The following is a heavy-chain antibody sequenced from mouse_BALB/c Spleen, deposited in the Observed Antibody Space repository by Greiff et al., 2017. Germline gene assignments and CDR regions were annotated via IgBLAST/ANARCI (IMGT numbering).Heavy chain of an antibody. J-gene: IGHJ3*01. Sequence: EVQLQQSGAELVRSGASVKLSCTASGFNIKDYYMNWVKQRPEQGLEWIGWIDPENGDTEYAPKFQGKATMTAYTSSNTAYLQLSSLTSEDTAVYYCNAGYYYGSSYGWFAYWGQGTLVTVSA. D-gene: IGHD1-1*01. CDR1: GFNIKDYY. V-gene: IGHV14-4*02. CDR3: NAGYYYGSSYGWFAY. CDR2: IDPENGDT.